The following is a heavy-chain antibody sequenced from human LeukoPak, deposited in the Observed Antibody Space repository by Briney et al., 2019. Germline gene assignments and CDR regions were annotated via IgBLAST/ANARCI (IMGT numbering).Heavy chain of an antibody. Sequence: PGGSLRLSCATSGFTFRNYALHWVRQAPGEGLEWVAVISFDGGKKYYADSVKGRFTISRDYSKNTLYLQMNSLRAEDTAVYFCSRDVGYGENSGDWYWGQGTLVTVSS. D-gene: IGHD4-23*01. CDR2: ISFDGGKK. CDR3: SRDVGYGENSGDWY. V-gene: IGHV3-30*04. J-gene: IGHJ4*02. CDR1: GFTFRNYA.